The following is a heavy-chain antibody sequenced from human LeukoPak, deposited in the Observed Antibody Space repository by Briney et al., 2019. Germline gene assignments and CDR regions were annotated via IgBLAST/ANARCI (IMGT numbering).Heavy chain of an antibody. V-gene: IGHV1-46*03. J-gene: IGHJ4*02. CDR1: GYTSTSYY. CDR3: ARDRYCTNGVCLIADY. CDR2: INPSGGST. Sequence: ASVKVSCKASGYTSTSYYMHWVRQAPGQGLEWMGIINPSGGSTSYAQKFQGRVTMTRDASTSTVYMELSSLRSEDTAVYYCARDRYCTNGVCLIADYWGQGTLVTVSS. D-gene: IGHD2-8*01.